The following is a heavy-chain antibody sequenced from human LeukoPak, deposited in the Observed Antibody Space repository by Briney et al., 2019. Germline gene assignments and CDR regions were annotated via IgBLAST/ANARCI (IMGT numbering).Heavy chain of an antibody. CDR2: ITSSGSTI. D-gene: IGHD3-3*01. V-gene: IGHV3-11*04. CDR3: VRGGPFWSGYSPDF. J-gene: IGHJ4*02. Sequence: KAGGSLRLSCAASGFTFSDSYMGWVRQAPGKGLEWISYITSSGSTIYYADSVKGRFTISRDNAKNSLYLQMNSLRAEDTAVYYCVRGGPFWSGYSPDFWGQGTLVSVSS. CDR1: GFTFSDSY.